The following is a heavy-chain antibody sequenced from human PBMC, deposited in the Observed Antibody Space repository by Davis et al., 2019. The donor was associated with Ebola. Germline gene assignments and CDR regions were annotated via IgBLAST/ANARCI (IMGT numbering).Heavy chain of an antibody. D-gene: IGHD2-15*01. J-gene: IGHJ4*02. Sequence: AASVKVSCKASGGTFSSYAISWVRQAPGQGLEWMGRIIPILGIANYAQKFQGRVTITADKSTSTAHMELSSLRSEDTAVYYCARDYQFGYCSGGSCYPFDYWGQGTLVTVSS. CDR3: ARDYQFGYCSGGSCYPFDY. CDR1: GGTFSSYA. CDR2: IIPILGIA. V-gene: IGHV1-69*04.